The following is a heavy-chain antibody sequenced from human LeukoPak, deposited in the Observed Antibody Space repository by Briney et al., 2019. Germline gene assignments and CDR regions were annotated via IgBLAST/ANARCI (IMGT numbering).Heavy chain of an antibody. V-gene: IGHV3-30*12. D-gene: IGHD3-22*01. J-gene: IGHJ5*02. CDR1: GFSLNSFG. CDR2: IYYDGRNN. Sequence: GRSLRLSCAASGFSLNSFGIHWVRQAPDKGLEWVAVIYYDGRNNFYSDSVKGRFTISRDNSKNTVFLKMSSLRAEDTAVYYCARDHHPGYHDSLGFNWLDPWGQGTLVSVSS. CDR3: ARDHHPGYHDSLGFNWLDP.